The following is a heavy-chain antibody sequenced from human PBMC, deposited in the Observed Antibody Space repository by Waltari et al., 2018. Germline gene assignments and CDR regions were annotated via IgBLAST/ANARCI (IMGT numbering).Heavy chain of an antibody. CDR2: RSYDGSNK. CDR1: GFTFSSYA. CDR3: AREAGYSSGGGGY. V-gene: IGHV3-30-3*01. J-gene: IGHJ4*02. D-gene: IGHD6-19*01. Sequence: QVQLVESGGGVVQPGRSLRLSCAASGFTFSSYAMHWVRQAPGKGLEWVAVRSYDGSNKYYADAVKGRFTISRDNSKNTLYLQMNSLRAEDTAVYYCAREAGYSSGGGGYWGQGTLVTVSS.